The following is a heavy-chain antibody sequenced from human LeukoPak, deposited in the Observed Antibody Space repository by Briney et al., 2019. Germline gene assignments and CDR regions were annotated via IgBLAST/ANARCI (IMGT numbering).Heavy chain of an antibody. CDR1: GLRFSNYW. Sequence: GGSLRLSCVVSGLRFSNYWMHWVRQAPGKGPVWVSRINTDGNITTYADSVKGRFTISRDSAKNALYLQMNSLRAEDTAVYYCTRELSGSSSRHFDYWGQGTLVTVSS. D-gene: IGHD6-13*01. CDR2: INTDGNIT. CDR3: TRELSGSSSRHFDY. V-gene: IGHV3-74*01. J-gene: IGHJ4*02.